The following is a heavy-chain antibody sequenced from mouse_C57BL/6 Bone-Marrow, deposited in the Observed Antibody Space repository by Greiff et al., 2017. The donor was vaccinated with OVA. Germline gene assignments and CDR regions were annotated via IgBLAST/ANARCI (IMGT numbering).Heavy chain of an antibody. Sequence: DVMLVESGGGLVKPGGSLKLSCAASGFTFSSYAMSWVRQTPEKRLEWVATISDGGSYTYYPDNVKGRFTISRDNAKNNLYLQMSHLKSEDTAMYYCAKEPSNWGPFAYWGQGTLVTVSA. J-gene: IGHJ3*01. CDR2: ISDGGSYT. CDR1: GFTFSSYA. V-gene: IGHV5-4*03. D-gene: IGHD4-1*01. CDR3: AKEPSNWGPFAY.